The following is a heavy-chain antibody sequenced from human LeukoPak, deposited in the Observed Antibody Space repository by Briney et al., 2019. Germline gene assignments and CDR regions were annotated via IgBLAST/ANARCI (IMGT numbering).Heavy chain of an antibody. D-gene: IGHD3-10*01. J-gene: IGHJ6*02. Sequence: QPGRSLRLSCAASGFTFSSYGMHWVRQAPGKGLEWVAVITYDGYYKYYADSVKGRFTISSDNSKNTLFLQMNSLRAEDTAVYYCAKDLKSMVRGACMDAWGQGTTVTVS. CDR3: AKDLKSMVRGACMDA. CDR2: ITYDGYYK. CDR1: GFTFSSYG. V-gene: IGHV3-30*18.